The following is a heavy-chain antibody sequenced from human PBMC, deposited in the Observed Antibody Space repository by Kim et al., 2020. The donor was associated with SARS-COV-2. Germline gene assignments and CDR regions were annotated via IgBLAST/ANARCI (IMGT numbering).Heavy chain of an antibody. V-gene: IGHV1-46*01. D-gene: IGHD2-2*01. Sequence: FQGRVTMNRDTATSTVYMELSSLRSEDTAVYYCARGRDIVVVPAAIPFDYWGQGTLVTVSS. J-gene: IGHJ4*02. CDR3: ARGRDIVVVPAAIPFDY.